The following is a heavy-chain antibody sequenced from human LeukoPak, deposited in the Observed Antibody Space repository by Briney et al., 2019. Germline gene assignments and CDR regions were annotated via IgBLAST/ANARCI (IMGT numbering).Heavy chain of an antibody. CDR3: AKGELHKVGVPFDY. D-gene: IGHD1-26*01. CDR2: ISYDGSDK. Sequence: PGGSLRLSCAASGFSISNYGMHWVRQAPGKGLEWVAVISYDGSDKYYADSVKGRFTISRDDSKSTLYLQMNSLRAEDTAVYYCAKGELHKVGVPFDYWGQGTLVTVSS. CDR1: GFSISNYG. J-gene: IGHJ4*02. V-gene: IGHV3-30*18.